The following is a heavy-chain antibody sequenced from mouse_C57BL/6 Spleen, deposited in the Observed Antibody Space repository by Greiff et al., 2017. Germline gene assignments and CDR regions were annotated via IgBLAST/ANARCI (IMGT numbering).Heavy chain of an antibody. J-gene: IGHJ3*01. D-gene: IGHD2-5*01. CDR3: ARGYSNYGAWFAY. CDR2: IYPGDGDT. Sequence: QVQLQQSGAELVKPGASVKISCKASGYAFSSYWMNWVKQRPGKGLEWIGQIYPGDGDTNYNGKFKGKATLTADKSSSTAYMQLSSLTSEDSAVYFCARGYSNYGAWFAYWGQGTLVTVSA. CDR1: GYAFSSYW. V-gene: IGHV1-80*01.